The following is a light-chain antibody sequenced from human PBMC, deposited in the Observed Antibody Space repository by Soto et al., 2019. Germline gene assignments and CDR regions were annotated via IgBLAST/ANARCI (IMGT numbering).Light chain of an antibody. J-gene: IGKJ1*01. CDR3: QQYNNWART. CDR2: GAS. V-gene: IGKV3-15*01. Sequence: EIVMMQSPATLSVSPGERDTLSCRASQSVSSSLAWYQQTPGQPPRLLIYGASTRDTGIPARFSGSGSGTEFTLTISSLQSEDFVVYDCQQYNNWARTFGQGTKGEIK. CDR1: QSVSSS.